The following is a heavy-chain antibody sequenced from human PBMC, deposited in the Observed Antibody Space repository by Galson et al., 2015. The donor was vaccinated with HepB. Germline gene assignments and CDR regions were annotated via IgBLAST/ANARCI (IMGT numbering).Heavy chain of an antibody. CDR1: GGSISSYY. Sequence: ETLSLTCTVSGGSISSYYWSWIRQPPGKGLEWIGYIYYSGSTNYNPSLKSRVTISVDTSKNQFSLKLSSVTAADTAVYYCARVVLGSYLDYWGQGTLVTVSS. CDR2: IYYSGST. J-gene: IGHJ4*02. D-gene: IGHD1-26*01. CDR3: ARVVLGSYLDY. V-gene: IGHV4-59*01.